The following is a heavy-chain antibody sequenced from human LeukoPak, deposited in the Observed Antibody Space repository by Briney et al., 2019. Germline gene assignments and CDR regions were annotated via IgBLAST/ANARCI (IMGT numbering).Heavy chain of an antibody. Sequence: GGSLRLSCAAYGFTFSSYGMHWVRQAPGKGLEWVAFIRYDGSNKYYADSVKGRFTISRDNSKNTLYLQMNSLRAEDTAVYYCAKDNGYYSNPGPFYFDYWGQGTLVTVSS. J-gene: IGHJ4*02. D-gene: IGHD1-26*01. CDR2: IRYDGSNK. CDR3: AKDNGYYSNPGPFYFDY. CDR1: GFTFSSYG. V-gene: IGHV3-30*02.